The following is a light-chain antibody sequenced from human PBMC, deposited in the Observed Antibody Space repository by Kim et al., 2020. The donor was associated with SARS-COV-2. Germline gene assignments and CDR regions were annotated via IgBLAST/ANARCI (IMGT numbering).Light chain of an antibody. CDR1: KLGDKY. Sequence: VSWSTGQTASITCSGDKLGDKYVCWYQQKPGQSPVLVIYQDSKRPSGIPERFSGSNSGNTATLTISGTQAMDEADYYCQAWDSSWVFGGGTQLTVL. J-gene: IGLJ3*02. CDR2: QDS. CDR3: QAWDSSWV. V-gene: IGLV3-1*01.